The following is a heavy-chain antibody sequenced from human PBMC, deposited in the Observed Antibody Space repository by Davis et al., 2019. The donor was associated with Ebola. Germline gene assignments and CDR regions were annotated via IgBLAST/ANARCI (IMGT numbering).Heavy chain of an antibody. CDR1: GFTFSSYA. Sequence: GGSLRLSCAASGFTFSSYAMSWVRQAPGKGLEWVSAISSNGGSTYYADSVKGRFTISRDNSKNTLYLQMSSLRAEDTAVYYCVNSPVKGSGYYYVHYYYGMDVWGQGTTVTVSS. V-gene: IGHV3-64D*08. J-gene: IGHJ6*02. CDR3: VNSPVKGSGYYYVHYYYGMDV. D-gene: IGHD3-22*01. CDR2: ISSNGGST.